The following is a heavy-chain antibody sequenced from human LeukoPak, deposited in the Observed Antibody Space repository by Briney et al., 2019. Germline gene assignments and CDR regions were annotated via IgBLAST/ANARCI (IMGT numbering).Heavy chain of an antibody. V-gene: IGHV1-18*01. Sequence: ASVKASCKASVYTFTSYGISWVRQPPEQGLEWMGWISAYNGNTNYAQKLQGRVTMTTDTSTSTAYMELRSLRSDDTAVYYCAKTVAVAGRKNYYYYGMDVWGQGTTVTVSS. D-gene: IGHD6-19*01. CDR3: AKTVAVAGRKNYYYYGMDV. CDR2: ISAYNGNT. J-gene: IGHJ6*02. CDR1: VYTFTSYG.